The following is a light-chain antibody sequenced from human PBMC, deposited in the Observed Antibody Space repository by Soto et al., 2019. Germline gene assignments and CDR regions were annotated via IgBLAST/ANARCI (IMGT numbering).Light chain of an antibody. CDR3: QQRSNWPTT. Sequence: EIVLTRSPATLSLSPGERATLSCRASQSVSSYLAWYQQKPGQAPRLLIYDASNRATGIPARFSGSGSGTDFTLTISSLEPEDFAVYYCQQRSNWPTTCGQGTKVDIK. V-gene: IGKV3-11*01. CDR1: QSVSSY. CDR2: DAS. J-gene: IGKJ1*01.